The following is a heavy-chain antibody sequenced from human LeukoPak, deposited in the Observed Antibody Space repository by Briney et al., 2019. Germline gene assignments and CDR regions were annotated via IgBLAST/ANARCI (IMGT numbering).Heavy chain of an antibody. J-gene: IGHJ6*03. CDR1: RDTFDSYS. CDR3: ARVGRSRGSLPNSYYYMDV. D-gene: IGHD2-15*01. Sequence: ASVKVSCKASRDTFDSYSISWLRQAPGQGLAWMGGTIPMFGSANYAQKFQGRVTITTDQTTTTAYMELSSLSSEDTAVYYCARVGRSRGSLPNSYYYMDVWGKGTTVTVSS. CDR2: TIPMFGSA. V-gene: IGHV1-69*05.